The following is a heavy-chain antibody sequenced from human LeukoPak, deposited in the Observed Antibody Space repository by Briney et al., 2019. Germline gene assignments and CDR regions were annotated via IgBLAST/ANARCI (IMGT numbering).Heavy chain of an antibody. CDR3: AREAYGDLLSYFDY. CDR2: IYYSGST. D-gene: IGHD4-17*01. CDR1: GGSISSYY. V-gene: IGHV4-59*01. Sequence: PSDTLSLTCTVSGGSISSYYWSWIRKPPGKGPEWIGYIYYSGSTNYNPSLKSRVTISVDTSKNQFSLKLSSVTAADTAVYYCAREAYGDLLSYFDYWGQGTLVTVSS. J-gene: IGHJ4*02.